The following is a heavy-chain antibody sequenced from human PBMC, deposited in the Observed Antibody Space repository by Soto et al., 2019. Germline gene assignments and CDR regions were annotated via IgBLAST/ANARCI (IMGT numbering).Heavy chain of an antibody. V-gene: IGHV3-23*01. CDR2: ISGSGGST. J-gene: IGHJ4*02. CDR3: AKDWGYNWNYVDY. CDR1: GFTFSSYA. D-gene: IGHD1-1*01. Sequence: GGSLRLSCAASGFTFSSYAMSWVRQAPGKGLEWVSAISGSGGSTYYAKSVKDRFTISRDNSKNTLYLQMNTLRAEDTAVYYCAKDWGYNWNYVDYWGQGTLVTVSS.